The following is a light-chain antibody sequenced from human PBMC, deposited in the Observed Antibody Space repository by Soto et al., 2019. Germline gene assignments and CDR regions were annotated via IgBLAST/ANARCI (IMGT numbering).Light chain of an antibody. CDR1: QSLSSR. CDR2: ETS. CDR3: QQSFSPPYT. Sequence: DIQMTQSQSSLSASVGDRVTITCRASQSLSSRLTWYQQKPGEAPKLLIYETSNLQSGVPSRFSGSGSDTDFTLTINSLQSEDFATYYCQQSFSPPYTFGQGTKLDIK. J-gene: IGKJ2*01. V-gene: IGKV1-39*01.